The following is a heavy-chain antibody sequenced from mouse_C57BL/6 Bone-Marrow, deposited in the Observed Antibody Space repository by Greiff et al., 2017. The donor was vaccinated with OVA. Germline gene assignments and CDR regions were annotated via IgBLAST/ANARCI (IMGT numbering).Heavy chain of an antibody. V-gene: IGHV1-26*01. CDR3: ARRATGDYAMDY. D-gene: IGHD6-1*01. Sequence: VQLQQSGPELVKPGASVKISCKASGYTFTDYYMTWVKHSNGKSLEWIGDINPKNGGTSYNQKFKGKATLTVGKSSTTAYMEHRSLTTEDSAVYYSARRATGDYAMDYWGRGTTVSV. J-gene: IGHJ4*01. CDR1: GYTFTDYY. CDR2: INPKNGGT.